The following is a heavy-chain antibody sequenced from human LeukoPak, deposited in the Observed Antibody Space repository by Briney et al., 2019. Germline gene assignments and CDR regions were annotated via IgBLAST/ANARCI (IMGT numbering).Heavy chain of an antibody. J-gene: IGHJ4*02. D-gene: IGHD6-13*01. V-gene: IGHV3-30*02. CDR3: ARDSGIAAAGLGDY. CDR2: IRYDGSNK. CDR1: GFTFSSYG. Sequence: PGGSLRLSCAASGFTFSSYGMHWVRQTPGKGLEWVAFIRYDGSNKYYADSVKGRFTISRDNSKNTLYLQMNSLRAEDTAVYYCARDSGIAAAGLGDYWGQGTLVTVSS.